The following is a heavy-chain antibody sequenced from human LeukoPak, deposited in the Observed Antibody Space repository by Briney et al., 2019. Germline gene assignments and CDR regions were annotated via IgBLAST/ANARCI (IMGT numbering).Heavy chain of an antibody. CDR2: ISGSSGST. CDR1: GFSFSSDA. D-gene: IGHD3-10*01. CDR3: VENQKLSIYGSGIDY. V-gene: IGHV3-23*01. J-gene: IGHJ4*02. Sequence: PGGSLRLSCAVSGFSFSSDAMSWVRQAPGKGLEWVSGISGSSGSTHYADSVKGRFTISRDKSRNTLYLQMNSLRAEDTAVYYCVENQKLSIYGSGIDYWGQGTLVTVSS.